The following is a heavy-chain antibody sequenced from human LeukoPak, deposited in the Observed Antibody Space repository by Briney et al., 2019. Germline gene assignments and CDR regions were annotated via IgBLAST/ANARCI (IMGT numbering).Heavy chain of an antibody. D-gene: IGHD3-10*01. CDR1: GFTFSSYS. CDR3: ARAVGTGSYYPDY. V-gene: IGHV3-48*01. Sequence: GGSLRLSCAASGFTFSSYSMNWVRQAPGKGLEWVSYISSSSSTIYYADSVKGRFTISRDNAKNSLYLQMNSLRAEDTAVYYCARAVGTGSYYPDYWGQGTLVTVSS. J-gene: IGHJ4*02. CDR2: ISSSSSTI.